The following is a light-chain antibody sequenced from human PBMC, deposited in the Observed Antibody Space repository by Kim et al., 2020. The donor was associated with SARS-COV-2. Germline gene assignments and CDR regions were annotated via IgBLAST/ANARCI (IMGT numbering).Light chain of an antibody. CDR2: DAS. CDR3: EQRRSWPLT. J-gene: IGKJ4*01. CDR1: QSVGTF. Sequence: SLSPGERATLSCRVSQSVGTFLAWYQQKSGQAPRLLIYDASNRATGIPARFSGSGSGTDFTLTISSLEPEDFAVYYCEQRRSWPLTFGGGTKVEI. V-gene: IGKV3-11*01.